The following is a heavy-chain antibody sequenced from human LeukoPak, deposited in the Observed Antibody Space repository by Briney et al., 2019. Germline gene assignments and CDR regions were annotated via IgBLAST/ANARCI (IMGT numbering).Heavy chain of an antibody. CDR1: GGSISSYF. CDR2: IYYSGST. D-gene: IGHD3-10*01. CDR3: ARAGSRRIDLLDY. V-gene: IGHV4-59*12. Sequence: SETLSLTCTVSGGSISSYFWSWIRQPPGKGLEWIGYIYYSGSTNYNPSLKSRVTISVDTSKNQFSLKLSSVTPEDTAVYYCARAGSRRIDLLDYWGQGTLVTVSS. J-gene: IGHJ4*02.